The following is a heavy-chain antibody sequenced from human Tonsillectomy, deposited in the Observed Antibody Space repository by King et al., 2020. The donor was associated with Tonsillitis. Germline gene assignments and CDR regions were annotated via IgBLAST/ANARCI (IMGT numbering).Heavy chain of an antibody. CDR2: ISWNSGSI. J-gene: IGHJ3*02. Sequence: VQLVESGGGLVQPGRSLRLSCAASGFTFDDYAMHWVRQAPGKGLEWVSGISWNSGSIGYADSVKGRFTISRDNAKNSLYLQMNSLRAEDTALYYCAKDKGLIRSAFDIWGKGTMVTVSS. CDR1: GFTFDDYA. V-gene: IGHV3-9*01. CDR3: AKDKGLIRSAFDI. D-gene: IGHD3-22*01.